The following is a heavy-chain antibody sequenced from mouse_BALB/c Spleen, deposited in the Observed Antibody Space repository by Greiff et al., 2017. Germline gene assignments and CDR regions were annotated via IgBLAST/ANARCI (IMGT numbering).Heavy chain of an antibody. CDR3: ARTRGYDGYSTWFAY. Sequence: EVQGVESGGGLVKPGGSLKLSCAASGFTFSSYAMSWVRQTPEKRLEWVASISSGGSTYYPDSVKGRFTISRDNARNILYLQMSSLRSEDTAMYYCARTRGYDGYSTWFAYWGQGTLVTVSA. CDR2: ISSGGST. V-gene: IGHV5-6-5*01. D-gene: IGHD2-3*01. J-gene: IGHJ3*01. CDR1: GFTFSSYA.